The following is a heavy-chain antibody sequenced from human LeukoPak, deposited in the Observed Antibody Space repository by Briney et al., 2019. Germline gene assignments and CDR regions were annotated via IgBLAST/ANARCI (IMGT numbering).Heavy chain of an antibody. D-gene: IGHD2-8*02. CDR3: ARAISTGFESFDI. V-gene: IGHV3-66*01. J-gene: IGHJ3*02. CDR2: IYSGGPT. Sequence: GGSLRLSCAASGFTVSSNYMSWVRQAPGKGLEWVSVIYSGGPTNYADSVKGRFTISVDDSKNTMSLQMNSLRAEDTAVYYCARAISTGFESFDIWGQGTMVTVSS. CDR1: GFTVSSNY.